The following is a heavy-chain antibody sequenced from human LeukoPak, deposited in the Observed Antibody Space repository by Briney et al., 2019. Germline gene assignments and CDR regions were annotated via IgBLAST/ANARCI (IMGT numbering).Heavy chain of an antibody. CDR3: ARPKGDAFDI. V-gene: IGHV4-59*08. CDR1: GGFISSYY. Sequence: SETLSLTCTVSGGFISSYYWSWIRQPPGKGLEWIGYIYYSGGTNYNPSLKSRVTISVDTSKNQFSLKLSSVTAADTAVYYCARPKGDAFDIWGQGTMVTVSS. CDR2: IYYSGGT. J-gene: IGHJ3*02.